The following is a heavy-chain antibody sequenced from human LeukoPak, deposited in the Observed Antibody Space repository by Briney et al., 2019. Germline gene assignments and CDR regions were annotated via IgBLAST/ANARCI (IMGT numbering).Heavy chain of an antibody. CDR1: GGTLSSYA. D-gene: IGHD3-9*01. J-gene: IGHJ6*02. Sequence: GASVKVSCKASGGTLSSYAISWMRQAPGQGLEGMGWISAYNGNTNYAQKLQGRVTMTTDTSTSTAYMELRSLRSDDTAVYYCASFGLRYGPVWGQGTTVTVSS. CDR2: ISAYNGNT. V-gene: IGHV1-18*01. CDR3: ASFGLRYGPV.